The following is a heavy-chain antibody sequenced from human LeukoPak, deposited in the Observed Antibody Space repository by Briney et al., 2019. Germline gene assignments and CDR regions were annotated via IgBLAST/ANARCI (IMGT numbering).Heavy chain of an antibody. Sequence: SETLSLTCTGSGCSISSYYWSWLRQPPGKGLEWIGYIYYSGSTNYNPSLKSRVTISVDSTKNQFSLKLSPVTAADTAVYYCAGGVVVVAALSNYFDYWGQGTLVTVSS. V-gene: IGHV4-59*01. CDR2: IYYSGST. CDR1: GCSISSYY. J-gene: IGHJ4*02. CDR3: AGGVVVVAALSNYFDY. D-gene: IGHD2-15*01.